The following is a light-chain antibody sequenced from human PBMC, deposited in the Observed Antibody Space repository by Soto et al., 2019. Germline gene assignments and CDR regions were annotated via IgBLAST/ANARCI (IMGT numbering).Light chain of an antibody. CDR1: ESINIW. V-gene: IGKV1-5*01. CDR2: HAS. Sequence: DIQMTQSPSTLSASVGDRVTITCRASESINIWVAWYQQKPGKAPKLLIYHASSLEAGVPSRFSGSGSGTEFTLTINSLQPDDFATYYCQQYQGYYSFAGGTKVDIK. CDR3: QQYQGYYS. J-gene: IGKJ4*01.